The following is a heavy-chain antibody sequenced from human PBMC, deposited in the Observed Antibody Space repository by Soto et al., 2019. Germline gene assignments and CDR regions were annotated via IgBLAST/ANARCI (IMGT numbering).Heavy chain of an antibody. CDR3: ARVGGVAATHDY. CDR2: IYYSGST. Sequence: SETLSLTCTVSGGSISSGTYYWSWIRQHPGKGLEWIGYIYYSGSTYYNPSLKSRVTISVDTSKNQFSLKLSSVTAADTAVYYCARVGGVAATHDYWGQGTLVTVSS. J-gene: IGHJ4*02. CDR1: GGSISSGTYY. D-gene: IGHD2-15*01. V-gene: IGHV4-31*03.